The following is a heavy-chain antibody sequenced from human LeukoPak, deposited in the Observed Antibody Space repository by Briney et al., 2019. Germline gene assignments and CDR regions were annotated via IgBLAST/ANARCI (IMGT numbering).Heavy chain of an antibody. CDR2: IYYSGST. CDR3: ARANGDPFFYYYYGMDV. Sequence: SETLSLTCTVSGGSISSYYWSWIRQPPGKGLEWIGYIYYSGSTNYNPSLKSRVTISVDTSKNQFSLKLSSVTAADTAVYYCARANGDPFFYYYYGMDVWGQGTTVTVSS. D-gene: IGHD4-17*01. V-gene: IGHV4-59*12. CDR1: GGSISSYY. J-gene: IGHJ6*02.